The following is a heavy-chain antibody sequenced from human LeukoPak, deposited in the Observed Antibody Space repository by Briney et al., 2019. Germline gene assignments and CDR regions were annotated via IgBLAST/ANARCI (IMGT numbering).Heavy chain of an antibody. J-gene: IGHJ5*02. CDR2: INAGNGNT. CDR3: ARGSAYSSRFDP. V-gene: IGHV1-3*01. D-gene: IGHD1-26*01. Sequence: ASAKVSCKASGYTFTSYAMHWVPHAPGQRLEWMGWINAGNGNTKYSQKFQGRVTITRDTSASTAYMELSSLRSEDTAVYYCARGSAYSSRFDPWGEGTMVSVCS. CDR1: GYTFTSYA.